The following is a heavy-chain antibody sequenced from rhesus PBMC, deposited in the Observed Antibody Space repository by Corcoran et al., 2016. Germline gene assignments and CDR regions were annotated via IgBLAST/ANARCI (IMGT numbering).Heavy chain of an antibody. CDR1: GDSFNSFW. CDR2: VDGKTGRS. CDR3: ARWTWQLRDAFDF. J-gene: IGHJ3*01. D-gene: IGHD1-44*01. V-gene: IGHV4-80*01. Sequence: QVQLQESGPGLVKPSETLSLACTVPGDSFNSFWGSGLRQSPGKGLEWIGEVDGKTGRSNFNPSLKSRVTISRAASKTQFSLKVNSMTAADAAIYYCARWTWQLRDAFDFWGRGLRVTVSP.